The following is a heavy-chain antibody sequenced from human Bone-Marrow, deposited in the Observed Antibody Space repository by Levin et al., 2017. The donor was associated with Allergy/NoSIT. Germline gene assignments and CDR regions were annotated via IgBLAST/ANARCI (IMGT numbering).Heavy chain of an antibody. V-gene: IGHV1-18*01. CDR2: ISTYNANT. CDR1: GYTFGSYG. Sequence: GESLKISCKTFGYTFGSYGITWVRQAPGQGLEWMGWISTYNANTDYAQKFQGRVTMTTDTSTSTAYMELRSLRSDDTAVYYCARDKTGADYWGQGTLVTVSS. D-gene: IGHD4/OR15-4a*01. J-gene: IGHJ4*02. CDR3: ARDKTGADY.